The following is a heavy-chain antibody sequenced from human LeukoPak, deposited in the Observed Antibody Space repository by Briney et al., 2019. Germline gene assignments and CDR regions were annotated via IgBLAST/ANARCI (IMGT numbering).Heavy chain of an antibody. Sequence: GGSLRLSCAASGFTFSSYAMHWVRQAPGKGLEWVAVISYDGSNKYYADSVKGRFTISRDNSKNTLYLQMNSLRAEYTAVYYCASYPAGYCSSTSCYRGSSADDYWGQGTLVTVSS. D-gene: IGHD2-2*01. J-gene: IGHJ4*02. CDR3: ASYPAGYCSSTSCYRGSSADDY. V-gene: IGHV3-30-3*01. CDR2: ISYDGSNK. CDR1: GFTFSSYA.